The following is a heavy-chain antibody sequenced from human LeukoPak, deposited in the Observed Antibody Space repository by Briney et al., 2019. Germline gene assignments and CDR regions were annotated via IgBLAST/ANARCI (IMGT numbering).Heavy chain of an antibody. Sequence: PSETLSLTCTVSGGSISSYYWSWIRQPPGKGLEWIGHIYYSGSTNYNPSLKSRVTISVDTSKNQFSLKLISVTAADTAVYYCARMRHFYDSSGYLGGDYYYYGLDVWGQGTTVTVSS. D-gene: IGHD3-22*01. J-gene: IGHJ6*02. CDR1: GGSISSYY. CDR2: IYYSGST. CDR3: ARMRHFYDSSGYLGGDYYYYGLDV. V-gene: IGHV4-59*08.